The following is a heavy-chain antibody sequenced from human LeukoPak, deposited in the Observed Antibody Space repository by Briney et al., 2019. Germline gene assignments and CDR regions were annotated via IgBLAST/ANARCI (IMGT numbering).Heavy chain of an antibody. CDR1: GGTFISYA. Sequence: ASVKVSCTASGGTFISYAISWVRQAPGQGREWMGGIIPIFGTANYAQKFQGRVTITADESTSTAYMELSSLRSEDTAVYYCASSAVVEVAGSRYYYYYGMDVWGQGTTVTVSS. CDR2: IIPIFGTA. D-gene: IGHD6-19*01. CDR3: ASSAVVEVAGSRYYYYYGMDV. V-gene: IGHV1-69*13. J-gene: IGHJ6*02.